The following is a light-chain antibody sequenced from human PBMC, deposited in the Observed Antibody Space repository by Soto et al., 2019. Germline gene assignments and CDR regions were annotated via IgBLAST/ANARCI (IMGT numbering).Light chain of an antibody. CDR3: SSYAGDSALI. CDR1: RSDVGSYNF. J-gene: IGLJ2*01. Sequence: QSALTQPASVSGSPGQSISISCTGSRSDVGSYNFVSWYQLFPGKAPKLIIYEVDKRPSGVSSRFSGSKSGFTASLTISGLQAEDEADYFCSSYAGDSALIFGGGTKLTVL. CDR2: EVD. V-gene: IGLV2-23*02.